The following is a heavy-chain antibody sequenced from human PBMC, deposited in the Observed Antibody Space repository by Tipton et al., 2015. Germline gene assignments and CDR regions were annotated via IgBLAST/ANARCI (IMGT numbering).Heavy chain of an antibody. CDR1: GGSISSGGYY. D-gene: IGHD3-10*01. CDR3: ARDAAILLSFGELTPWYFDL. J-gene: IGHJ2*01. Sequence: TLSLTCTVSGGSISSGGYYWSWIRQHPGKGLEWIGEIYQSGTTNYNPSLESRVTISIDKSNNQFSLRLSSVTAADTAVYYCARDAAILLSFGELTPWYFDLWGRGTLVTVSS. V-gene: IGHV4-31*03. CDR2: IYQSGTT.